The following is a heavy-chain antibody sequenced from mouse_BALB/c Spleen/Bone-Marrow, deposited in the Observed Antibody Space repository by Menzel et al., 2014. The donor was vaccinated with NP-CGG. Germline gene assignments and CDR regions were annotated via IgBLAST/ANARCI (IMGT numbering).Heavy chain of an antibody. Sequence: EVKLMESGPGLVKPSQSLSLTCSVTGYSITSGYYWNWIRQFPGNKLEWMGYISYDGSNNYNPSLKNRISITRDTSKNQFLLKLNSVTTEDTATYYCERGGTGRVYFDVWGAGTTVTVSS. D-gene: IGHD4-1*01. CDR2: ISYDGSN. CDR1: GYSITSGYY. CDR3: ERGGTGRVYFDV. V-gene: IGHV3-6*02. J-gene: IGHJ1*01.